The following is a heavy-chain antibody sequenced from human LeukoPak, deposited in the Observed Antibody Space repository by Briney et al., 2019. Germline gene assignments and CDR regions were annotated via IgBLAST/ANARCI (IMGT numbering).Heavy chain of an antibody. CDR3: ARDEIVATTKANYYYYMDV. CDR1: GFTFSSYW. D-gene: IGHD5-12*01. Sequence: GGTLRLSCAASGFTFSSYWMSWVRQAPGKGLEWVANIKQDGSEKYYVDSVKGRFTISRDNAKNSLYLQMNSLRAEDTAVYYCARDEIVATTKANYYYYMDVWGKGTTVTISS. V-gene: IGHV3-7*01. J-gene: IGHJ6*03. CDR2: IKQDGSEK.